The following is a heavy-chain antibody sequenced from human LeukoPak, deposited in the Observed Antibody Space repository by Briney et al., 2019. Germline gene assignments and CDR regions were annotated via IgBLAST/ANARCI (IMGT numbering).Heavy chain of an antibody. D-gene: IGHD3-10*01. CDR2: IRYGGSNK. Sequence: GGSLRLSCAASGFIFSSYGMHWVRQAPGKGLEWVAFIRYGGSNKYYADSVKGRFTISRDNAKNSLYLQMNSLRAEDTAVYYCARGGSITMVRGAIYYFDYWGQGTLVTVSS. CDR3: ARGGSITMVRGAIYYFDY. J-gene: IGHJ4*02. V-gene: IGHV3-30*02. CDR1: GFIFSSYG.